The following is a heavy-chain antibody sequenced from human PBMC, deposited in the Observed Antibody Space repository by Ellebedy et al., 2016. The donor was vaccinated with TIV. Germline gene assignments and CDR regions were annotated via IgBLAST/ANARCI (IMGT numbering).Heavy chain of an antibody. J-gene: IGHJ4*02. D-gene: IGHD3-22*01. Sequence: ASVKVSCXASGYTFTSYDINWVRQAPGQGLEWMGWMNPDSGDTVYSQRFQGRVTMTRNTSINTAYMELSSLRSEDTAVYYCARLNHYYHSSGYYRLDYFDYWGQGILVTVSS. CDR2: MNPDSGDT. V-gene: IGHV1-8*01. CDR3: ARLNHYYHSSGYYRLDYFDY. CDR1: GYTFTSYD.